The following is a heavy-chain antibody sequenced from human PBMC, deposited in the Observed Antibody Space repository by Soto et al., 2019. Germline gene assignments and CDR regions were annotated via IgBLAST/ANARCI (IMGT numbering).Heavy chain of an antibody. Sequence: PSETLSLTCAVYGGSFSGYYWSWIRQPPGKGLEWIGEINHSGSTNYNPSLKSRVTISVGTSKNQFSLKLSSVTAADTAVYYCARGPMIVVVTPYYYYGMDVWGQGTTVTVSS. CDR1: GGSFSGYY. D-gene: IGHD3-22*01. CDR2: INHSGST. CDR3: ARGPMIVVVTPYYYYGMDV. J-gene: IGHJ6*02. V-gene: IGHV4-34*01.